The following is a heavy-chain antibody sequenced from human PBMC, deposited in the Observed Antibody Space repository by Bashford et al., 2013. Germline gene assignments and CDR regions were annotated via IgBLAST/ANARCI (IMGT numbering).Heavy chain of an antibody. Sequence: ASVKVSCKASGYTFTGYFMHWVRQAPGQGLEWMGWINPKRGGTNYARKFQGWVIMTRDTSISTVYMELSRLTFDDTAVYYCARDTRSSGWCFDYWGQDRGHRLL. V-gene: IGHV1-2*04. CDR3: ARDTRSSGWCFDY. D-gene: IGHD6-19*01. CDR2: INPKRGGT. CDR1: GYTFTGYF. J-gene: IGHJ4*02.